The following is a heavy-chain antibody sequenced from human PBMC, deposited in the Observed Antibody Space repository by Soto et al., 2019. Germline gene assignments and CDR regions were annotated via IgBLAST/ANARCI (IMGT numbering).Heavy chain of an antibody. CDR3: ARVVIRGSGGGAWFDP. Sequence: QVQLQESGPGLVKPSETLSLTCSVSGASLSSYYWSWIRQSPEMGLEWIASVSSTGRTHYNPSLKRRVTISLDTSKRQVSVRLTSVTTADTAMYYFARVVIRGSGGGAWFDPWGKGTLVSVSS. D-gene: IGHD3-10*01. CDR2: VSSTGRT. CDR1: GASLSSYY. J-gene: IGHJ5*02. V-gene: IGHV4-59*01.